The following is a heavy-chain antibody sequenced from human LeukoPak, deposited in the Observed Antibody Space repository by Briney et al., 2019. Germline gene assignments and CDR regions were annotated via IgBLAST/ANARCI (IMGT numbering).Heavy chain of an antibody. J-gene: IGHJ6*03. CDR3: AGLPMDV. Sequence: SETLSLTCTVSGYSISSGYYWGWIRQPPGKGLEWIGSIYHSGSTYYNPSLKSRVTISVDTSKNQFSLKLSSVTAADTAVYYCAGLPMDVWGKGTTVTISS. D-gene: IGHD2-15*01. CDR1: GYSISSGYY. V-gene: IGHV4-38-2*02. CDR2: IYHSGST.